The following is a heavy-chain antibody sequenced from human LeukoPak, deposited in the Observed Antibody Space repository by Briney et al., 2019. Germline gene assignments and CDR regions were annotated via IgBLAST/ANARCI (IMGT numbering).Heavy chain of an antibody. J-gene: IGHJ6*02. V-gene: IGHV3-30*03. CDR3: ASEFWRTTTYYYYYYGMDV. D-gene: IGHD3-3*01. Sequence: PGRSLRLSCAASGFTFSSYGMHWVRQAPGKGLEWVAVIAYDGSNKYYADSVKGRFTISRDDSKNTLYLQMNSLRAEDTAVYYCASEFWRTTTYYYYYYGMDVWGQGTTVTVSS. CDR2: IAYDGSNK. CDR1: GFTFSSYG.